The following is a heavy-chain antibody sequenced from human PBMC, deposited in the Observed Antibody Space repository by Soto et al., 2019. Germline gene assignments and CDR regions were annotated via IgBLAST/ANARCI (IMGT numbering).Heavy chain of an antibody. CDR3: ATLRITILCMDV. Sequence: QVQLQESGPGLVKPSQTLSLTCTVSGGSISSGGYYWSWIRQHPGKGLEWIGYIYYSGSTYYNPSLKNRVTTSVDTSKNQFSLKLSSVTAADTAVYCCATLRITILCMDVGGQGTTVTVSS. V-gene: IGHV4-31*03. D-gene: IGHD3-3*01. CDR1: GGSISSGGYY. CDR2: IYYSGST. J-gene: IGHJ6*02.